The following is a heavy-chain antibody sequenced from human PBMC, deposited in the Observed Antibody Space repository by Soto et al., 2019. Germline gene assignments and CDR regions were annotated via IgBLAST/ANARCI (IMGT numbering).Heavy chain of an antibody. D-gene: IGHD4-4*01. CDR3: TTDRFYSPVDH. CDR2: IKSKSDGGTT. CDR1: GFSFSSAW. V-gene: IGHV3-15*01. J-gene: IGHJ4*01. Sequence: LRLSCAAFGFSFSSAWMSWVRQTPEKGLEWVGRIKSKSDGGTTDYAAPVKGRFTISRDDSENTLYLQMNSLKTEDTAVYYCTTDRFYSPVDHWG.